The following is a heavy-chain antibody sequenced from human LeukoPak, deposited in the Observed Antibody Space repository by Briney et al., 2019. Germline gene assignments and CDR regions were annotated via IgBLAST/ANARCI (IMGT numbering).Heavy chain of an antibody. Sequence: GASVTLSSAISGHTSTIYHIQWARRAPGQGLQWMGRINPKSGDTKFTQGCQGRVTLTRHTSIDTAYSEVTGLTSDDTAVYYCARGLYDGSVSYAFEYWGQGTQMIVSS. CDR1: GHTSTIYH. D-gene: IGHD3-10*01. J-gene: IGHJ4*02. V-gene: IGHV1-2*02. CDR3: ARGLYDGSVSYAFEY. CDR2: INPKSGDT.